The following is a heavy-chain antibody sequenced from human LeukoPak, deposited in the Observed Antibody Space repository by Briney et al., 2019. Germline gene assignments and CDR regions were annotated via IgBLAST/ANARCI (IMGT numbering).Heavy chain of an antibody. V-gene: IGHV1-69*05. CDR2: IIPIFGTA. Sequence: GASVKVSCKASGGTFSSYAISWVRQAPGQGLEWMGGIIPIFGTANYAQKLQGRVTMTTDTSTSTAYMELRSLRSDDTAVYYCARETRVTAVPFLYYYYYGMDVWGQGTTVTVSS. CDR3: ARETRVTAVPFLYYYYYGMDV. CDR1: GGTFSSYA. J-gene: IGHJ6*02. D-gene: IGHD4-23*01.